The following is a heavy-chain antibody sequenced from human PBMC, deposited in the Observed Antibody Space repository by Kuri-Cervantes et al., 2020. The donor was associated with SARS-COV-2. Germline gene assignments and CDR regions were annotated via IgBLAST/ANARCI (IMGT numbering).Heavy chain of an antibody. CDR2: ISYDGSNQ. CDR3: ARDDGSGSYFTFDY. V-gene: IGHV3-30*03. CDR1: GFTFGSYE. D-gene: IGHD3-10*01. J-gene: IGHJ4*02. Sequence: SLKISCAASGFTFGSYEMNWVRQAPGKGLEWVATISYDGSNQYYGDSVKGRFTFSRDNSKNRMYLQMDSLRAEDTAVYYCARDDGSGSYFTFDYWGQGTLVTVSS.